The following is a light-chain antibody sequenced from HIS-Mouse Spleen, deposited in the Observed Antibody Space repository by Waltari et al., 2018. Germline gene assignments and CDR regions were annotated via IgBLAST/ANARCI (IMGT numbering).Light chain of an antibody. CDR2: EGS. CDR3: CSYAGSSTWV. J-gene: IGLJ3*02. Sequence: QSALTQPASVSGSPGQSITISCTGTIRDVGSYNLVAWYPQHPGKAPKLMIYEGSKRPSGVSNRFSGSKSGNTASLTISGLQAEDEADYYCCSYAGSSTWVFGGGTKLTVL. CDR1: IRDVGSYNL. V-gene: IGLV2-23*01.